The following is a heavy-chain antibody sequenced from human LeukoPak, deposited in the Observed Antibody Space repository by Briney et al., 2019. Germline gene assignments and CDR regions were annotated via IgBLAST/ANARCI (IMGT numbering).Heavy chain of an antibody. CDR1: GGSISSGDYY. CDR2: IYYSGST. CDR3: ARADFWSGLDY. V-gene: IGHV4-30-4*01. D-gene: IGHD3-3*01. Sequence: SETLSLTCTVSGGSISSGDYYWSWIRQPPGEGLEWIGYIYYSGSTYYNPSLKSRVTISVDTSKNQFSLKLSSVTAADTAVYYCARADFWSGLDYWGQGTLVTVSS. J-gene: IGHJ4*02.